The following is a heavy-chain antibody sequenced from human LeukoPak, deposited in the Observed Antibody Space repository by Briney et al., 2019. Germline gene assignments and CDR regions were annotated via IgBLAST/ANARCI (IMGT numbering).Heavy chain of an antibody. D-gene: IGHD6-13*01. V-gene: IGHV4-34*01. CDR2: INHSGST. CDR3: ARVVITAAAGIGAFDI. J-gene: IGHJ3*02. CDR1: GGSFSGYY. Sequence: SETLSLTCAVYGGSFSGYYWSWIRQPPGKGLEWIGEINHSGSTNYNPSLKSRVAISVDTSKNQFSLKLSSVTAADTAVYYCARVVITAAAGIGAFDIWGQGTMVTVSS.